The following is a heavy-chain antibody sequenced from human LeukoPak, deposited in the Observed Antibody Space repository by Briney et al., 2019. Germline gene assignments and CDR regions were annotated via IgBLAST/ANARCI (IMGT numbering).Heavy chain of an antibody. CDR2: INSDGSTT. J-gene: IGHJ4*02. V-gene: IGHV3-74*01. CDR3: AKGGTVAANHFDY. Sequence: GGSLRPSCAASGFTFSRYWMHWVRHAPGKGLLWVSRINSDGSTTSHADSVKGRFTISRDNAKNTLYLQMNSLRAEDTAVYYCAKGGTVAANHFDYWGQGILVTVSS. CDR1: GFTFSRYW. D-gene: IGHD6-19*01.